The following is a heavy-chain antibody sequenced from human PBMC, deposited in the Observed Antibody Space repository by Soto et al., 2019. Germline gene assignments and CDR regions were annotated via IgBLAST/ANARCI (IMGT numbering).Heavy chain of an antibody. Sequence: PSQTLSLTCAISGDSVSSNSAAWNWIRQSPSRGLEWLGRTYYRSKWYNDYEVSVKSRITINPDTSKNKFSLQLNSVTPEDTAVFYFARDGFCSVFFSSTSCYGGGHDTFDIWGQGTMVTVSS. CDR2: TYYRSKWYN. V-gene: IGHV6-1*01. J-gene: IGHJ3*02. D-gene: IGHD2-2*01. CDR3: ARDGFCSVFFSSTSCYGGGHDTFDI. CDR1: GDSVSSNSAA.